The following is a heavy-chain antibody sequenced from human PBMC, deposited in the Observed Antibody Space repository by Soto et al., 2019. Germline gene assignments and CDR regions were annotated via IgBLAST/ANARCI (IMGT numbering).Heavy chain of an antibody. J-gene: IGHJ4*02. CDR3: ASSSKLVVVAATRFDY. V-gene: IGHV1-69*02. Sequence: SVKVSCKASGGTFSSYTISWVRQAPGQGLEWMGRITPILGIANYAQKFQGRVTITADKSTSTAYMELSSLRSEDTAVYYCASSSKLVVVAATRFDYWGQGTLVTVSS. CDR2: ITPILGIA. D-gene: IGHD2-15*01. CDR1: GGTFSSYT.